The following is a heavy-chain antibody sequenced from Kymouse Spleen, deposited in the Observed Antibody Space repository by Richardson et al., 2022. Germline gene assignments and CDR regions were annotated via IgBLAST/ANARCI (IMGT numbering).Heavy chain of an antibody. D-gene: IGHD6-13*01. CDR3: ARGRIAAAESWFDP. Sequence: QVQLQQWGAGLLKPSETLSLTCAVYGGSFSGYYWSWIRQPPGKGLEWIGEINHSGSTNYNPSLKSRVTISVDTSKNQFSLKLSSVTAADTAVYYCARGRIAAAESWFDPWGQGTLVTVSS. CDR2: INHSGST. V-gene: IGHV4-34*01. CDR1: GGSFSGYY. J-gene: IGHJ5*02.